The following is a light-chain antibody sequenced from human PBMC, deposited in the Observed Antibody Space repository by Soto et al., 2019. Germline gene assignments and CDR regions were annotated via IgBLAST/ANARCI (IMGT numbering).Light chain of an antibody. CDR3: SSYAGNNNVV. Sequence: QSSLTQPPSASGSPGQSVTISCTGTSSDVGGYDYVSWHQHHPDKAPELMIYEVSKRPSGVPDHFSGSKSGNTASLTVSRLQAEDEADYYCSSYAGNNNVVFGGGTKVTVL. CDR2: EVS. J-gene: IGLJ2*01. V-gene: IGLV2-8*01. CDR1: SSDVGGYDY.